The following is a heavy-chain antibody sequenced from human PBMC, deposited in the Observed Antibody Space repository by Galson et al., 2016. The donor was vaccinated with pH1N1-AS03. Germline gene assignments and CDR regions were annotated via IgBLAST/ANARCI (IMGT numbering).Heavy chain of an antibody. CDR1: GVSVPSSGVG. V-gene: IGHV2-5*02. Sequence: PALVKPPQTLTLTCSVSGVSVPSSGVGVGWFRQPPGKALEWLALVYWDETRRYSPSLKNRLTTTKDSSKNQVVLTVTSVDPMDIATYFCALPNSGGNAFEIWGPGTMVTVSS. J-gene: IGHJ3*02. CDR3: ALPNSGGNAFEI. D-gene: IGHD2/OR15-2a*01. CDR2: VYWDETR.